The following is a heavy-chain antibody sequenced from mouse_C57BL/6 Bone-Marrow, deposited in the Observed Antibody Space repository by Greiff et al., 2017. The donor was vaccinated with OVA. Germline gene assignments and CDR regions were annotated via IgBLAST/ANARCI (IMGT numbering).Heavy chain of an antibody. Sequence: VKLQESGAELARPGASVKLSCKASGYTFTSYGISWVKQRTGQGLEWIGEIYPRSGNTYYNEKFKGKATLTADKSSSTAYMELRSLTSEDSAVYFCASSRGVYAMDYWGQGTSVTVSS. CDR2: IYPRSGNT. J-gene: IGHJ4*01. CDR3: ASSRGVYAMDY. V-gene: IGHV1-81*01. CDR1: GYTFTSYG.